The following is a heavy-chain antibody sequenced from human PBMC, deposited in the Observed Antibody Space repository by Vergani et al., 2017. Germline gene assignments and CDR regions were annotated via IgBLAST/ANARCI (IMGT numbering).Heavy chain of an antibody. CDR3: ARGVGGPEYFDY. J-gene: IGHJ4*02. V-gene: IGHV4-59*13. D-gene: IGHD1-14*01. CDR1: GGPISSYY. Sequence: QVQLQESGPGLVKPSETLSLTCTVSGGPISSYYWRWIRQPPGKGLEWIGYIYYSGSTNYNPSLKSRVTISVDTYKNKFSLKLSSVTDADMAVYYCARGVGGPEYFDYWGQGTLVTVSS. CDR2: IYYSGST.